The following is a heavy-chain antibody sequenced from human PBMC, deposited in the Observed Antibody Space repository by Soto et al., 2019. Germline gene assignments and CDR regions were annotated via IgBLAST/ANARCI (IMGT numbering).Heavy chain of an antibody. J-gene: IGHJ6*03. CDR2: INADSGNT. CDR3: ARVVEAAAGDYYYYYMDV. Sequence: ASVKVSCTASGYTFTSYAMHWVRQAPGQRLEWMGWINADSGNTKYAQKFQGRVTMTRNTSISTAYMELSSLRSEDTAVYYCARVVEAAAGDYYYYYMDVWGKGTTVTVSS. CDR1: GYTFTSYA. V-gene: IGHV1-3*01. D-gene: IGHD6-13*01.